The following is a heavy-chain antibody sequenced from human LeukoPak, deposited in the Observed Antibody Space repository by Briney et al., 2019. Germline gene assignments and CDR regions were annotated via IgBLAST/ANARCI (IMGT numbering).Heavy chain of an antibody. J-gene: IGHJ5*02. CDR3: ARYDYGDCWFDP. CDR2: ISDSGST. V-gene: IGHV4-59*01. D-gene: IGHD4-17*01. Sequence: SETLSLTCTVSGGSMNNYYWSWSRQAPGKGLEWIGYISDSGSTNYNPSLRSRVTISVDTSKNQFSLKLSSVTAADTALYYCARYDYGDCWFDPWGQGTLVTVSS. CDR1: GGSMNNYY.